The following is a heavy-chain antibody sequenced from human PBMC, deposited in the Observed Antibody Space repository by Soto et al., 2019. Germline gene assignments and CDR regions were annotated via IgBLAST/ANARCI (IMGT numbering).Heavy chain of an antibody. CDR1: GFTFNSYG. CDR2: IEYNAKNR. V-gene: IGHV3-33*05. J-gene: IGHJ6*02. CDR3: ARGGDDYCSGTRCFHYYGLDV. Sequence: QVQLVESGGGVVQPGTSLRLSCTASGFTFNSYGIHWVRQAPGKGLEWLALIEYNAKNRFYADSVKGLFSISRDNSRNTVYLQVNGLRAEDTAVYYCARGGDDYCSGTRCFHYYGLDVWGQGTTVIVSS. D-gene: IGHD2-15*01.